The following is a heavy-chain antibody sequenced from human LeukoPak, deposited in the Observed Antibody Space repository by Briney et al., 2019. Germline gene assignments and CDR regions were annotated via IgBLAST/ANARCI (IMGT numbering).Heavy chain of an antibody. CDR2: IYYNGST. J-gene: IGHJ4*02. CDR3: ARGRQQLVLLRSWYFDY. V-gene: IGHV4-59*01. Sequence: PSETLSLTCTVSGGSISSYYWSWIRQPPGKGLEWIGYIYYNGSTNYNPSLKSRVTISVDTSKNQFSLKLSSVTAADTAVYYCARGRQQLVLLRSWYFDYWGQGTLVTVSS. D-gene: IGHD6-13*01. CDR1: GGSISSYY.